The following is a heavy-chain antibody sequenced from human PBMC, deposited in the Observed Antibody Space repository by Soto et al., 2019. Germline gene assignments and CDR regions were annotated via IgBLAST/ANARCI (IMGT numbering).Heavy chain of an antibody. Sequence: PSETLSLTCTVSGGSISSGGSYWGWIRQPPGKGLEWIGYIYYGGNTYFNPSLKSRVTLSVDTSKNQFSLNLSSVTAADTAVYYCVRYCSTTKCPFGYWGQGTPVTVSS. CDR1: GGSISSGGSY. J-gene: IGHJ4*02. D-gene: IGHD2-2*01. V-gene: IGHV4-30-4*01. CDR3: VRYCSTTKCPFGY. CDR2: IYYGGNT.